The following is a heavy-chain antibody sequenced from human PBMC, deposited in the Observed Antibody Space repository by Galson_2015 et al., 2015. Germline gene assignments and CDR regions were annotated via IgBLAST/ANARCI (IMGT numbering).Heavy chain of an antibody. Sequence: SLRLSCAASGFTFSSYAMSWVRQAPGKGLEWVSAISGSGGSTYYADSVKGRFTIPRDNSKNTLYLQMNSLRAEDTAVYYCAKDHGYSYGSSYWGQGTLVTVSS. CDR1: GFTFSSYA. V-gene: IGHV3-23*01. CDR3: AKDHGYSYGSSY. J-gene: IGHJ4*02. D-gene: IGHD5-18*01. CDR2: ISGSGGST.